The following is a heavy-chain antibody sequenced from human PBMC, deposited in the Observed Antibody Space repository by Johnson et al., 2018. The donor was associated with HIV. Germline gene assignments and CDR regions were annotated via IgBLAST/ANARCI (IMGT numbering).Heavy chain of an antibody. Sequence: VQLVESGGGLAQPGGSLRLSCAASGITVSSNYMSWVRQAPGKGLEWVSVIFTVGDVYYADSVKGRFTISRDNSKNTLYLQMNSLRAGDTAVYYCAKISSVTVLSVPSNAFDVWGQGTMVTVSS. J-gene: IGHJ3*01. D-gene: IGHD4-11*01. CDR1: GITVSSNY. CDR2: IFTVGDV. CDR3: AKISSVTVLSVPSNAFDV. V-gene: IGHV3-66*02.